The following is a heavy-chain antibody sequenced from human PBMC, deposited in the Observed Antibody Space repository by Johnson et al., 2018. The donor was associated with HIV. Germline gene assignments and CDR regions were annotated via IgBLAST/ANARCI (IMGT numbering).Heavy chain of an antibody. CDR2: ISYDGSNK. Sequence: LVESGGGVVQPGRSLRLSCATSGFTFSSYAMHWVRQAPGKGLEWVAVISYDGSNKYYADSVKGRFTISRDNSKNTLYLQMNSLRAEDTAVYYCASQGAPAFDIWGQGTMVTVSS. CDR3: ASQGAPAFDI. V-gene: IGHV3-30-3*01. J-gene: IGHJ3*02. CDR1: GFTFSSYA.